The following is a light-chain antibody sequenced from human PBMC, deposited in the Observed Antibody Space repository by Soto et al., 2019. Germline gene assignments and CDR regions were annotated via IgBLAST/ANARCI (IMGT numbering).Light chain of an antibody. J-gene: IGLJ1*01. CDR1: SSDVGGYNY. V-gene: IGLV2-8*01. Sequence: QSVLTQPPSASGSPGQSVAISCTGTSSDVGGYNYVSWYQQHPGKAPKLMIYEVNKRPSGVPDRFSGSKSGNTASLTVSGLKAEDEADYYCSSYAGSSNVFGTGTKRTVL. CDR3: SSYAGSSNV. CDR2: EVN.